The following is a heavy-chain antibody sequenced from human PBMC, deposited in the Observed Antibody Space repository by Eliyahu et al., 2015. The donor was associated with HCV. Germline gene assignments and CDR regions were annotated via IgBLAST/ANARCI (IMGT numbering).Heavy chain of an antibody. CDR2: IGVSAGTT. D-gene: IGHD2-8*02. Sequence: AASGFTFSSYAMTWVRQAPGKGLEWVSIIGVSAGTTYYADSVKGRFTISRDNSKNTLYLQMNSLRAEDTAVYYCAKDAPSGGYWENPWGQGTLVTVSS. CDR3: AKDAPSGGYWENP. J-gene: IGHJ5*02. CDR1: GFTFSSYA. V-gene: IGHV3-23*01.